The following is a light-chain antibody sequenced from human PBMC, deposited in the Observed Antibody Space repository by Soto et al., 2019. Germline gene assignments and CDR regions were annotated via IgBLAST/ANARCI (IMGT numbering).Light chain of an antibody. CDR1: QSLAYSDGNTN. CDR2: KVS. V-gene: IGKV2-30*01. CDR3: MQGTHWPPT. J-gene: IGKJ1*01. Sequence: DVVMTPSPLSLPVALGQPASIACRSSQSLAYSDGNTNLNWFLQRPGQSPRRLIYKVSNRDSGVPDRFSGSGSGTDFTLKISRVEAEDVGVYYCMQGTHWPPTFGQGTKVDIK.